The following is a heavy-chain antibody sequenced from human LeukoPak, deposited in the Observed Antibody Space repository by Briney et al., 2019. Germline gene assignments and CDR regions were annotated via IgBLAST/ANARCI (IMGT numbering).Heavy chain of an antibody. D-gene: IGHD1-1*01. CDR1: GGSISSGGYY. Sequence: PSQTLSLTCTVSGGSISSGGYYWSWIRQHPGKGLEWIGYIYYSGSTYYNPSLKSRVTISVDTSKNRFSLKLSSATAADMAVYYCASSYNWNDVGMEGPFDYWGQGTLVTVSS. J-gene: IGHJ4*02. CDR3: ASSYNWNDVGMEGPFDY. CDR2: IYYSGST. V-gene: IGHV4-31*03.